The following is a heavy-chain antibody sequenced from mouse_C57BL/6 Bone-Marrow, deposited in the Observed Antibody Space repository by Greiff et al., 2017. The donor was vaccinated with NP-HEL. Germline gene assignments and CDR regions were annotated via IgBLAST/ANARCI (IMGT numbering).Heavy chain of an antibody. CDR1: GFSLTSYG. Sequence: VKLKQSGPGLVQPSQSLSITCTVSGFSLTSYGVHWVRQPPGKGLEWLGVIWSGGSTDYNAAFISRLSISKDNSKSQVFFKMNSLQADDTAIYYCLGLYYLFAYWGQGTLVTVSA. CDR2: IWSGGST. J-gene: IGHJ3*01. V-gene: IGHV2-4*01. CDR3: LGLYYLFAY. D-gene: IGHD1-1*01.